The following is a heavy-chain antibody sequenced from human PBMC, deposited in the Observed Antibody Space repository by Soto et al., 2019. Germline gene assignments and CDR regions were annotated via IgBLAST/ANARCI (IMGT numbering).Heavy chain of an antibody. CDR2: IYPSDSDT. D-gene: IGHD3-3*01. CDR1: GYSFTSYW. CDR3: ATISTHAGFWDYFDY. J-gene: IGHJ4*02. V-gene: IGHV5-51*01. Sequence: GESLKISCKGSGYSFTSYWIGWVRHMPGKGLQWMGIIYPSDSDTKYSPSFQGQVTISADKSINTAYLQWSGLKASDTAMYYCATISTHAGFWDYFDYWGPGTLVTVSS.